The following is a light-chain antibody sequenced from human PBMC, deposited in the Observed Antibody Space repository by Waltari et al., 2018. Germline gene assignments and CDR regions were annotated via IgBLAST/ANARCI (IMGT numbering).Light chain of an antibody. CDR2: DVS. Sequence: QSALTQPRSVSGSPGQSVTISCTGTSSDVGAYKYVSWHQQHPGKPPKLIIFDVSERPSGVPDRCSGSKAGSTASLPISGLHADDEGDYYCGSFAGGYTMAIGGGTKLTVL. CDR3: GSFAGGYTMA. J-gene: IGLJ2*01. V-gene: IGLV2-11*01. CDR1: SSDVGAYKY.